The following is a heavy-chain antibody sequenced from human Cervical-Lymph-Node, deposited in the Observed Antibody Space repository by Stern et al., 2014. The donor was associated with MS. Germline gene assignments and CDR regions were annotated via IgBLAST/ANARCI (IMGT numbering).Heavy chain of an antibody. V-gene: IGHV5-51*01. J-gene: IGHJ4*02. CDR2: LYPGDSET. Sequence: VQLMQSGAELIRPGESLKISCKGSGYKFSIYWIAWVRQMPGKGLEWMGLLYPGDSETRYSPSFQGPVTMSADMSTSTAYLQWSSLNASDTAMYFCARQTTAWASDVWGQGTLVTVSS. CDR1: GYKFSIYW. D-gene: IGHD1-14*01. CDR3: ARQTTAWASDV.